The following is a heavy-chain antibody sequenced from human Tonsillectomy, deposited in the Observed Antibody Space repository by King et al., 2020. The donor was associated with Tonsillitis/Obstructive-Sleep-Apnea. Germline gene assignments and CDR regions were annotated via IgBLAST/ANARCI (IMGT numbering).Heavy chain of an antibody. CDR3: AKGGYCSGDSCYTSWFDP. Sequence: VQLVESGRGLVQPGESLRLSCAASGFTFSSYAMSWVRQAPGKGLEWVSAISGSGVSTYYADSLRGRFTISRDNSTNTLYLQMSSLRAEDRAIYYCAKGGYCSGDSCYTSWFDPWGQGTLVTVSS. CDR1: GFTFSSYA. CDR2: ISGSGVST. V-gene: IGHV3-23*04. J-gene: IGHJ5*02. D-gene: IGHD2-2*02.